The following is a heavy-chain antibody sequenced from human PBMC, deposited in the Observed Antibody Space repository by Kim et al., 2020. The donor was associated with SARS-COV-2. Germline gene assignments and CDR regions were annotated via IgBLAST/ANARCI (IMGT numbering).Heavy chain of an antibody. D-gene: IGHD3-3*01. V-gene: IGHV3-23*01. Sequence: GGSLRLSCVASGFTFGSYTMSWVRQAPGKGLEWVSGLSASGSASYSGSVKGRFVTSRDNSKNTHYLDMYSLRVDATAVYLCNKDQGFWSGSLEYNAFDL. CDR1: GFTFGSYT. J-gene: IGHJ2*01. CDR3: NKDQGFWSGSLEYNAFDL. CDR2: LSASGSA.